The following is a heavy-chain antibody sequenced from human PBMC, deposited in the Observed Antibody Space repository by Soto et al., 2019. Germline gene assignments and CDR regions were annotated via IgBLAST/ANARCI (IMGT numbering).Heavy chain of an antibody. V-gene: IGHV1-69*13. CDR1: GGTFSSYA. Sequence: GASVKVSCKASGGTFSSYAISWVRQAPGQGLEWMGGIIPIFGTANYAQKFQGRVTITADESTSTAYMELSSLRSEDTAVYYCARGDSGAIYSSGWYYFDCWGQGTMVTVSS. J-gene: IGHJ4*02. D-gene: IGHD6-19*01. CDR3: ARGDSGAIYSSGWYYFDC. CDR2: IIPIFGTA.